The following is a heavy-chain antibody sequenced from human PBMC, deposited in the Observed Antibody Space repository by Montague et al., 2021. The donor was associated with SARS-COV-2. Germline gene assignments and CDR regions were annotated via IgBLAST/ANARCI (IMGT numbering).Heavy chain of an antibody. D-gene: IGHD5-12*01. CDR3: ARRGRPYSGYTTGSFDY. V-gene: IGHV5-10-1*01. Sequence: QSGAEVKKPGESLRISCKVSGYIFISHWITWVRQMPGKGLEWVGRIDPSDSYTNYSPSFQGHVSISVDKSISTAYLQWSSLKASDTAMYYCARRGRPYSGYTTGSFDYWGQGTLVTVSS. J-gene: IGHJ4*02. CDR2: IDPSDSYT. CDR1: GYIFISHW.